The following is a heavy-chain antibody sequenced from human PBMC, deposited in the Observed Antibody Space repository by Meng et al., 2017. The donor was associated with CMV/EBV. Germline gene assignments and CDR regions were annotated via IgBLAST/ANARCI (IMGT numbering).Heavy chain of an antibody. CDR3: AKGIVVGGVLHFDS. CDR1: GFNFGEYA. V-gene: IGHV3-9*01. J-gene: IGHJ4*02. CDR2: ISWHSGSI. D-gene: IGHD3-16*01. Sequence: SLKISCAASGFNFGEYAMRWVRQVSGKGLEWVSGISWHSGSIDYADSVKGRFTISRDNAKNSLYLQMNSLRAEDTALYYCAKGIVVGGVLHFDSWGQGTLVTVSS.